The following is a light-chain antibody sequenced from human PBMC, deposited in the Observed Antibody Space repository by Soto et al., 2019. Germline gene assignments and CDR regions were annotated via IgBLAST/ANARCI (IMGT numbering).Light chain of an antibody. J-gene: IGKJ4*01. CDR2: AAS. Sequence: DIQLTQSPSSLSASVGDRVTITCRASQGITNYLAWYQQKPGKVPKLLIYAASTLQSGVPSRFSGSSSGTDFTLTISSLQPEDVATYYCQKYYNAPLTFGGGTKVEI. V-gene: IGKV1-27*01. CDR3: QKYYNAPLT. CDR1: QGITNY.